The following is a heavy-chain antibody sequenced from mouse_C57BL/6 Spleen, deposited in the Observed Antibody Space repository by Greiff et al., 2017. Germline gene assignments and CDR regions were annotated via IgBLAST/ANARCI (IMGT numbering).Heavy chain of an antibody. CDR1: GYTFTSYW. V-gene: IGHV1-64*01. Sequence: VKLMESGAELVKPGASVKLSCKASGYTFTSYWMHWVKQRPGQGLEWIGMIHPNSGSTNYNEKFKNKATLTVDKSSSTAYMQLSSLTSEDSAVYYCARSAAQDAMDYWGQGTSVTVSS. CDR3: ARSAAQDAMDY. J-gene: IGHJ4*01. CDR2: IHPNSGST. D-gene: IGHD3-2*02.